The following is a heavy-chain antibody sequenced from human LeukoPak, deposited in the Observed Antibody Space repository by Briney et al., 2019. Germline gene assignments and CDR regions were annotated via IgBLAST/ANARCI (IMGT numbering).Heavy chain of an antibody. CDR2: IKQDGSEK. J-gene: IGHJ4*02. V-gene: IGHV3-7*01. CDR3: ARVRGVVIATCFDY. D-gene: IGHD2-21*01. Sequence: GGSLRLSCAASVFTFSSYRMSWVRQAPGKGLEWVANIKQDGSEKYYVDSVKGRFTISRDNAKNSLYLQMNSLRAEDTAVYYCARVRGVVIATCFDYWGQGTLVTVSS. CDR1: VFTFSSYR.